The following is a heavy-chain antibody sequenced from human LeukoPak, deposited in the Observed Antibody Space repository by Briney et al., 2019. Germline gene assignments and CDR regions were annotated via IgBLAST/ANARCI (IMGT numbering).Heavy chain of an antibody. CDR1: GFTFSSYS. D-gene: IGHD2-2*01. Sequence: GGSLRLSCAASGFTFSSYSMNWVRQAPGKGLEWVSSISSSSSYIYYADSVKGRFTISRDNAKNSLYLQMNSLRAEDTAVYYCARENQLWGDRYYHYYMDVWGKGTTVTVSS. V-gene: IGHV3-21*01. J-gene: IGHJ6*03. CDR2: ISSSSSYI. CDR3: ARENQLWGDRYYHYYMDV.